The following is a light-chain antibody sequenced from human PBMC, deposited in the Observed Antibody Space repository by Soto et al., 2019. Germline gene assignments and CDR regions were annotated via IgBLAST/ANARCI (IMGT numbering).Light chain of an antibody. V-gene: IGKV1-9*01. CDR2: AAS. J-gene: IGKJ3*01. CDR3: QQLNSYPLT. Sequence: DIQLTQSPSFLSASVGDRVTITCRASQGISSYLAWYHQKPGKAPKLLIYAASTLQSGVPSRFSGSGSGTEFTLTIRSLQPEDFATYYCQQLNSYPLTFGPGTKVDIK. CDR1: QGISSY.